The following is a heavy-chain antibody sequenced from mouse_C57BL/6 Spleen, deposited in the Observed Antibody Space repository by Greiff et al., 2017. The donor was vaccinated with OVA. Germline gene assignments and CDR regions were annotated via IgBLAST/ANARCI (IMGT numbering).Heavy chain of an antibody. J-gene: IGHJ2*01. D-gene: IGHD4-1*01. CDR3: ARGVGLDY. V-gene: IGHV5-17*01. CDR2: ISSGSSTI. CDR1: GFTFSDYG. Sequence: EVKVVESGGGLVKPGGSLKLSCAASGFTFSDYGMHWVRQAPEKGLEWVAYISSGSSTIYYEDTVKGRVTISRDNAKNTLFLQMTSLRSENTAMYYCARGVGLDYWGQGTTLTVSS.